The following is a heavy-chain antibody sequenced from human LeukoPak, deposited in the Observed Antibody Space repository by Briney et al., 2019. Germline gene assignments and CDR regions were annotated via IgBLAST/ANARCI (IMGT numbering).Heavy chain of an antibody. D-gene: IGHD3-3*01. CDR2: IKQDGSEK. Sequence: GGSLRLSCAASTFTFSNYWMSWVRQAPGKGLERVANIKQDGSEKYYVDSVKGRFTISRDNAKTSLYLQMNSLRAEDTAVYYCARESADDFWSGYYSYFDYWGQGTLVTVSS. CDR1: TFTFSNYW. V-gene: IGHV3-7*01. J-gene: IGHJ4*02. CDR3: ARESADDFWSGYYSYFDY.